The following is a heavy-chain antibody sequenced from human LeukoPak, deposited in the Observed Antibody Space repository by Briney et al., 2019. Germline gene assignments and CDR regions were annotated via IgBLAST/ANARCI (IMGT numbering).Heavy chain of an antibody. J-gene: IGHJ3*02. CDR3: ARAGGHYNWNFGDAIDI. V-gene: IGHV3-7*01. CDR1: GFTFSSYW. D-gene: IGHD1-20*01. Sequence: GGSLRLSCAASGFTFSSYWMSWVRQAPGKWLEWVANIKQDGSEKYYVDSVKGRFTISRDNAKNSLYLQMNSLRAEDTAVYYCARAGGHYNWNFGDAIDIWGQGTMVTVSS. CDR2: IKQDGSEK.